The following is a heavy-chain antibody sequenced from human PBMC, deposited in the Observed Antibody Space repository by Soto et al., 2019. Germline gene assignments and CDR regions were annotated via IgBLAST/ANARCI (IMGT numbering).Heavy chain of an antibody. Sequence: PSETLSLTCTVSGGSISSYYWSWIRQPPGKGLEWIGYIYYSGSTNYNPSLKSRVTISVDTSKNQFSLKLSSVTAADTAVYYCARDRAVTGTTYYYGMDVWGQGTTVTVSS. D-gene: IGHD1-7*01. CDR1: GGSISSYY. J-gene: IGHJ6*02. V-gene: IGHV4-59*01. CDR2: IYYSGST. CDR3: ARDRAVTGTTYYYGMDV.